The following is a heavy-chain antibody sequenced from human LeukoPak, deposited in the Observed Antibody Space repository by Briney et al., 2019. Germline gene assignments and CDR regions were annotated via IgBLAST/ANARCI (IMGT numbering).Heavy chain of an antibody. CDR2: IIPIFGTA. CDR3: ARKRTESGYDYVRRREYYFDY. D-gene: IGHD5-12*01. J-gene: IGHJ4*02. CDR1: GGTFSSYA. Sequence: SVKVSCKASGGTFSSYAISWVRQAPGQGLEWMGGIIPIFGTANYAQKFQGRVTITADESTSTAYMELSSLRSEDTAVYYCARKRTESGYDYVRRREYYFDYWGQGTLDTVSS. V-gene: IGHV1-69*13.